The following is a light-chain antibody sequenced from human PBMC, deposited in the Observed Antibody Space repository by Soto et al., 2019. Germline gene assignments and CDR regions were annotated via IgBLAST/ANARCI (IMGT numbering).Light chain of an antibody. J-gene: IGKJ4*01. CDR2: GAS. CDR3: QQYGRSLT. CDR1: QSVFNSH. Sequence: EIVLTQSPGTLSLSPGERATLSCRASQSVFNSHLAWYKQKPGQAPRLLIYGASSRATGVPDRFSGSGSGTDFTLTISRLEPEDFAVYYCQQYGRSLTFGGGTQVEIK. V-gene: IGKV3-20*01.